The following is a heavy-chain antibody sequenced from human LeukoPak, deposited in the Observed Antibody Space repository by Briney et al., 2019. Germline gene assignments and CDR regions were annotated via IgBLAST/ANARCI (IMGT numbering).Heavy chain of an antibody. CDR1: GVSISGYS. D-gene: IGHD2-2*01. Sequence: SETLSLTCTASGVSISGYSWSWIRQPPGKGLECIGYIYYSGSTNYNPSLKSRVTISVDTSKNQFSLKLSSVTAADTAVYYCARGPDIVVVPAFYWYFDLWGRGTLVTVSS. CDR2: IYYSGST. CDR3: ARGPDIVVVPAFYWYFDL. J-gene: IGHJ2*01. V-gene: IGHV4-59*01.